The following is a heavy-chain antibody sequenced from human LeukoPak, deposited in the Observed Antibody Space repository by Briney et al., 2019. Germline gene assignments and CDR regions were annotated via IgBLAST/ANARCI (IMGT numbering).Heavy chain of an antibody. CDR2: MNPNSGNT. Sequence: ASVRVSCKASGYTFTSYDINWVRQATGQGLEWMGWMNPNSGNTGYAQKFQGRVTMTRNTSISTAYMELSSLRSDDTAVYYCARGRLGGSYLGTSFDYWGQGTLVTVSS. D-gene: IGHD2-15*01. J-gene: IGHJ4*02. CDR1: GYTFTSYD. CDR3: ARGRLGGSYLGTSFDY. V-gene: IGHV1-8*01.